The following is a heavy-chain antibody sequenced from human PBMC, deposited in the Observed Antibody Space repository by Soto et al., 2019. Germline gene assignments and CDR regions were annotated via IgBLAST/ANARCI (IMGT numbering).Heavy chain of an antibody. CDR2: IFSADNT. V-gene: IGHV3-53*01. Sequence: GALRLSCAASGFTVSSNYLSWVRQAPGKGLEWVSVIFSADNTHYADSVKGRFTISRDNSKNTVFLQMNSLRAEDTAVYYCAITGAGYYIVWGQGTPVTVSS. CDR3: AITGAGYYIV. D-gene: IGHD3-3*01. J-gene: IGHJ4*02. CDR1: GFTVSSNY.